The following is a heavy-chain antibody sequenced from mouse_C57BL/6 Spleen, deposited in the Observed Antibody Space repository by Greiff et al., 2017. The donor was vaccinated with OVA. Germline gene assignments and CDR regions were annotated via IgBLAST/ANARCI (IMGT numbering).Heavy chain of an antibody. D-gene: IGHD1-1*01. CDR3: AKNYGSSYGYYYAMDY. J-gene: IGHJ4*01. CDR2: IYPRSGNT. CDR1: GYTFTSYG. V-gene: IGHV1-81*01. Sequence: VQLKQSGAELARPGASVKLSCKASGYTFTSYGISWVKQRTGQGLEWIGEIYPRSGNTYYNEKFKGKATLTADKSSSTAYMELRSLTSEDSAVYFCAKNYGSSYGYYYAMDYWGQGTSVTVSS.